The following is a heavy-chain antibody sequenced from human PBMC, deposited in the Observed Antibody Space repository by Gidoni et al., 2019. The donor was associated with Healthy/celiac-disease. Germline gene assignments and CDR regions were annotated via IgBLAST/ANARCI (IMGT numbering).Heavy chain of an antibody. Sequence: QLRLQESGPGLVKPSEPLSLTCTVSGVSLSRSSYYWCWIRQPPGKGLEWIGSIYYSGSTYYNPSLKSRVTISVDTSKNQFSLKLSSVTAADTAVYYCARELKSGYYSSDFDYWGQGTLVTVSS. V-gene: IGHV4-39*07. J-gene: IGHJ4*02. D-gene: IGHD3-22*01. CDR3: ARELKSGYYSSDFDY. CDR1: GVSLSRSSYY. CDR2: IYYSGST.